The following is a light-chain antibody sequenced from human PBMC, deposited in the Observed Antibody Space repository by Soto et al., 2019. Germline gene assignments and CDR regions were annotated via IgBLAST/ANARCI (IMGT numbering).Light chain of an antibody. V-gene: IGLV3-21*04. J-gene: IGLJ2*01. CDR1: NIGSKS. CDR2: YDS. Sequence: SYELTQPTSVSVAPGKTARITCGGDNIGSKSVHWYQQKPGQAPVVVMYYDSDRPSGIPERFSGSNSGNTVTLTISRVEAGDEADYYCQVWDSTSDHVVFGGGTKLTVL. CDR3: QVWDSTSDHVV.